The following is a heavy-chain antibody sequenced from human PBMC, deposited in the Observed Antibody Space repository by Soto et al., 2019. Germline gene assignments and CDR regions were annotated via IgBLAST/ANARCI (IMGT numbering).Heavy chain of an antibody. CDR2: IYHTGST. CDR1: GGSFSTYY. V-gene: IGHV4-34*01. CDR3: AKRAPSTGWFGDY. D-gene: IGHD6-19*01. Sequence: SETLSLTCAVYGGSFSTYYWSRIRQPPGKGLEWIGEIYHTGSTNYNPSLKSRVTISVDTSKNQFPLNLSSVTAADTAVYYCAKRAPSTGWFGDYWGQGTLVTVSS. J-gene: IGHJ4*02.